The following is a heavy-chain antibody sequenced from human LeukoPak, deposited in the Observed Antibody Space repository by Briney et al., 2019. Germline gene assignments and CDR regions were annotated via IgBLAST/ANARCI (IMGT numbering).Heavy chain of an antibody. CDR1: VFTYSSYW. CDR2: ISSSSSYI. V-gene: IGHV3-21*03. Sequence: GGSVRLSCAASVFTYSSYWMSWVRQAPGKGLEGVSSISSSSSYIYYADSVKGRFTISRDNDKNSLYLEMSSLRAEDTAEYYCARLFREVTIYDYWGQGTLVTVSS. J-gene: IGHJ4*02. D-gene: IGHD2-21*02. CDR3: ARLFREVTIYDY.